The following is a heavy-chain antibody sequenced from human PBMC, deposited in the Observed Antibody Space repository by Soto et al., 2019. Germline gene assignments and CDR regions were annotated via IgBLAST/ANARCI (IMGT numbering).Heavy chain of an antibody. D-gene: IGHD6-13*01. CDR1: DGSISSFY. CDR3: ARGGRFPGIAAAGTWYYYGMDV. V-gene: IGHV4-59*12. Sequence: PSETLSLTCTVSDGSISSFYWSWIRQPPGKGLEWILYIYYSGSTNYNPSLNSRVTISVDTSKNQFSLKLSSVTAADTAVYYCARGGRFPGIAAAGTWYYYGMDVWGQGTTVTVSS. J-gene: IGHJ6*02. CDR2: IYYSGST.